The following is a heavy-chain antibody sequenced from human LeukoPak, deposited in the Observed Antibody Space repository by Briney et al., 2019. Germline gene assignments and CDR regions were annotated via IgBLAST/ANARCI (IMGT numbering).Heavy chain of an antibody. J-gene: IGHJ5*02. CDR2: INHSGST. D-gene: IGHD1-26*01. Sequence: PSETLSLTCAVYGGSCSGYYWNWIRQPPGKGLEWIGEINHSGSTNYIPSLKSRVTISVDTSKNQFSLKLSSVTAADTAVYYCARGSKMLGYNWFDPWGQGTLVTVSS. V-gene: IGHV4-34*01. CDR1: GGSCSGYY. CDR3: ARGSKMLGYNWFDP.